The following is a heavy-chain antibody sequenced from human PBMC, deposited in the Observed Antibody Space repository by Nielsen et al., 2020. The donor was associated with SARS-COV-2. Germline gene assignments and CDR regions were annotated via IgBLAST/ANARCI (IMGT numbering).Heavy chain of an antibody. D-gene: IGHD3-3*01. CDR1: GYTFTSYD. CDR3: ARDRLDYDFWSGYQFDP. CDR2: INPNSGGT. Sequence: ASVKVSCKASGYTFTSYDINWVRQAPGQGLEWMGRINPNSGGTNYAQKFQGRVTMTRDTSISAAYMELSRLRSDDTAVYYCARDRLDYDFWSGYQFDPWGQGTLVTVSS. J-gene: IGHJ5*02. V-gene: IGHV1-2*06.